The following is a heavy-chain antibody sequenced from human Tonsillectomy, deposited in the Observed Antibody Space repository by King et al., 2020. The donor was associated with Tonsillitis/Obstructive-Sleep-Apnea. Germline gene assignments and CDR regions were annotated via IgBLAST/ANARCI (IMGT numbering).Heavy chain of an antibody. CDR1: GGSISSSSYY. CDR2: IYYSGST. J-gene: IGHJ4*02. CDR3: ARRDAVVVITFDY. V-gene: IGHV4-39*01. Sequence: QLQESGPGLVKPSETLSLTCTVSGGSISSSSYYWGWIRQPPGKGLEWIVSIYYSGSTYYNPSLKSRVTISVDTSKNQFSLKLSSVTAADTTVYYCARRDAVVVITFDYWGQGTLVTVSS. D-gene: IGHD3-22*01.